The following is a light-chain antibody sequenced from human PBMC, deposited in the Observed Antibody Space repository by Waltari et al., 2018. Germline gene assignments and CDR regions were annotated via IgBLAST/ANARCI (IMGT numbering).Light chain of an antibody. CDR1: QSVSNSY. V-gene: IGKV3-20*01. CDR2: GAF. CDR3: QQSGSSPLT. J-gene: IGKJ4*01. Sequence: EIVLTQSPRTLSLSPGERATLSCRASQSVSNSYLAWYQHKPGQAPRLISYGAFNRASGLPDRFSGSESGTDFTLTISRLEPEDFAVYYCQQSGSSPLTFGGGTKVEIK.